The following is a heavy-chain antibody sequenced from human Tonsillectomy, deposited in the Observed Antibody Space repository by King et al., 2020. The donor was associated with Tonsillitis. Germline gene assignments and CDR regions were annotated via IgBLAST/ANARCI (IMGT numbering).Heavy chain of an antibody. J-gene: IGHJ6*02. V-gene: IGHV4-39*01. CDR3: AGQGLLPYGMDV. CDR1: GGSISSSSYY. Sequence: QMQLQESGPGLVKPSETLSLTCTVSGGSISSSSYYWGWIRQPPGKGLEWIGSIYYSGSTYYNPSLKSRVTISVDTSKNQFSLKLSSVTAADTAVYYCAGQGLLPYGMDVWGQGTTVTVSS. D-gene: IGHD2-15*01. CDR2: IYYSGST.